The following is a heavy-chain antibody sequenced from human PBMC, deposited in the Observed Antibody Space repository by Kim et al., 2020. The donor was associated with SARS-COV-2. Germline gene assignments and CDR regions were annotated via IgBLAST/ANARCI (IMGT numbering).Heavy chain of an antibody. D-gene: IGHD3-9*01. CDR2: TYSSGSP. CDR3: ARHSNDIDILTDDFDI. Sequence: SETLSLTCTVSGGSISDHYWSWIRQSPGRGLEWIGYTYSSGSPTYNPSLQSRVTISCDASKNQVSLKLSSLTAGDTAVFKYARHSNDIDILTDDFDIWG. CDR1: GGSISDHY. J-gene: IGHJ3*02. V-gene: IGHV4-59*08.